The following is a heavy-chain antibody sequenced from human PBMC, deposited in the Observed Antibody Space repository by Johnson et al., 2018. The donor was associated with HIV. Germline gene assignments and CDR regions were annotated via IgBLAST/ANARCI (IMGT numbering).Heavy chain of an antibody. CDR3: ARDPGGDDAFDI. J-gene: IGHJ3*02. D-gene: IGHD2-21*01. Sequence: VQLVESGGGVVQPGRSLRLSCAASGFTVSSYYMSWVRQAPGKGLEWVANIKQDGSEKYYVDSVKGRFTISRDNAKNSLYLQMNSLRAEDTAVYYCARDPGGDDAFDIWGQGTMVTVSS. CDR2: IKQDGSEK. V-gene: IGHV3-7*01. CDR1: GFTVSSYY.